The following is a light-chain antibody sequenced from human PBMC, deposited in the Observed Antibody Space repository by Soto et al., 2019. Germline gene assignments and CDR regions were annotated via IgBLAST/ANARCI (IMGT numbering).Light chain of an antibody. CDR3: MQALQGLT. V-gene: IGKV2-28*01. CDR1: QSLLHSNGYNY. CDR2: LGS. Sequence: DIVMTQSPLSLPVTPGEPAFISCRSSQSLLHSNGYNYLDWYLQKPGQSPQLLIYLGSSRASGVPDRFSGSGSGTDFTLKISRVEAEDVGVYYCMQALQGLTFGGGTKVEI. J-gene: IGKJ4*01.